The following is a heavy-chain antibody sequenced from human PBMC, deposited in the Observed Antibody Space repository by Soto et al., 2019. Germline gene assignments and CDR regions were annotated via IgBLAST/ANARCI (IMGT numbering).Heavy chain of an antibody. CDR2: ISGHNGVT. CDR1: GYTFTSSG. V-gene: IGHV1-18*04. J-gene: IGHJ4*02. Sequence: QVQLVQSGPEVKKPEASVNVSCKTSGYTFTSSGISWVRQAPGQGPEGMGWISGHNGVTNFGRNFQDRVTLTIDSSTTTGYMEVRSLSVADTAIYYCARDQGGYGIFDDWGQGTLVTVSS. CDR3: ARDQGGYGIFDD. D-gene: IGHD5-12*01.